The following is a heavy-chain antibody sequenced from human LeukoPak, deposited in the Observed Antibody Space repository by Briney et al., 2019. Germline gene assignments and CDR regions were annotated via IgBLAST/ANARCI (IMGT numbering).Heavy chain of an antibody. CDR3: ARDQGSGWPYYFDY. Sequence: GGSLKLSCAASGFTFSNFAMHWVRQAPGKGLEWVAVISYDGSNRYYADSVKGRFTISRDNSKSMVYLQMNSLRPEDTAVYYRARDQGSGWPYYFDYWGQGTLVTVSS. V-gene: IGHV3-30*04. J-gene: IGHJ4*02. CDR2: ISYDGSNR. CDR1: GFTFSNFA. D-gene: IGHD6-19*01.